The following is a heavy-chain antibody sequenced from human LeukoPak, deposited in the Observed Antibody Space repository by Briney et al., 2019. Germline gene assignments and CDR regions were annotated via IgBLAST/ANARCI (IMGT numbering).Heavy chain of an antibody. CDR1: GFPLSIYP. J-gene: IGHJ6*02. D-gene: IGHD2-15*01. CDR2: SSGSRGST. CDR3: VRGYSFGPYGMDD. Sequence: GGSLTLSCSASGFPLSIYPMHWVRPAPGKGLEYVSCSSGSRGSTDYADSVKGRFTISRDNSKNTLYLQMSSLRAEDTAVYFCVRGYSFGPYGMDDWGQGTTVTVSS. V-gene: IGHV3-64D*09.